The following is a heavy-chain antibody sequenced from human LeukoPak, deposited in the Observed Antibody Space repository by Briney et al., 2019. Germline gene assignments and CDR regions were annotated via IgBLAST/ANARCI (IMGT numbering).Heavy chain of an antibody. Sequence: GGSLRLSCAASGFTFSSYEMNWVRQAPGKGLEWVSYISSSGSTIYYADSVKGRFTISRDNAKNSLYLQTNSLRAEDTAVYYCARDRTAFGVVTYYGMDVWGQGTTVTVSS. CDR3: ARDRTAFGVVTYYGMDV. J-gene: IGHJ6*02. D-gene: IGHD3-3*01. CDR2: ISSSGSTI. CDR1: GFTFSSYE. V-gene: IGHV3-48*03.